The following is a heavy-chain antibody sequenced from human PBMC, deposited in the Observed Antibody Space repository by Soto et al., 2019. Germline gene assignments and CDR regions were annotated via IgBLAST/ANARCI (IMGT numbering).Heavy chain of an antibody. CDR3: AKEPSGIYLAYSYYYGVDV. Sequence: GGSLRLSCAASGFPFSSYGMHWVRQAPGKGLEWVAVISYDGSNKYYADSVKGRFTISRDDSKNTLYLQMNSLRPEDTAVYYCAKEPSGIYLAYSYYYGVDVWGQGTTVTVSS. CDR2: ISYDGSNK. CDR1: GFPFSSYG. D-gene: IGHD3-10*01. J-gene: IGHJ6*02. V-gene: IGHV3-30*18.